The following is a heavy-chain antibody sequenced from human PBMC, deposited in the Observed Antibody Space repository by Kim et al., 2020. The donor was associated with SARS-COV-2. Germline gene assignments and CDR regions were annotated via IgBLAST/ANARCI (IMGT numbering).Heavy chain of an antibody. CDR3: ARNSLVTVRGVKPFDF. CDR1: GYMFGAYA. V-gene: IGHV1-3*01. D-gene: IGHD3-10*01. J-gene: IGHJ4*02. Sequence: ASVKVSCQTSGYMFGAYAVHWVRQAPGQGLEWMGYINADIGKTEYSQKFQNRVIIARDTSANTAYLDLSSLTSDDTAIYYCARNSLVTVRGVKPFDFWGQ. CDR2: INADIGKT.